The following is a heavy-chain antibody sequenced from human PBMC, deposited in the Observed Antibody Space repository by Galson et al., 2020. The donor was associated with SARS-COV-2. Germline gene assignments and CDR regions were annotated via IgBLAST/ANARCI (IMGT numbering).Heavy chain of an antibody. CDR1: GASVSSESVY. CDR2: LFYSGIT. Sequence: ASETLSLTCTVSGASVSSESVYWSWIRQPPGKGLEFLGYLFYSGITNYNPSLRSRLTISVDTARNQFSLRLSSVTAADTAVYFCARLYEYDGAFDFWGQGTMVTVSS. CDR3: ARLYEYDGAFDF. V-gene: IGHV4-61*01. D-gene: IGHD3-16*01. J-gene: IGHJ3*01.